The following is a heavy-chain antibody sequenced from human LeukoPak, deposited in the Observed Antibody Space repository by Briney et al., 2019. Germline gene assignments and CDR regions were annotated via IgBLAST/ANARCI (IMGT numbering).Heavy chain of an antibody. CDR2: IYDGGST. D-gene: IGHD5-18*01. CDR1: GFTVSSNY. J-gene: IGHJ4*02. V-gene: IGHV3-66*01. CDR3: ARGYSYGYIRY. Sequence: PGGSLRLSCAASGFTVSSNYMNWVRQAPGKGLEWVSVIYDGGSTDYADSVKGRFTISRDNFKNMLYLQMNSLRAEDTAVYYCARGYSYGYIRYWGQGTLVTVSS.